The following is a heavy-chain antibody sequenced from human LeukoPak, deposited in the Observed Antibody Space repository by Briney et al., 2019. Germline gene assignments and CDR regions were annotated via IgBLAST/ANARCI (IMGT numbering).Heavy chain of an antibody. J-gene: IGHJ6*03. D-gene: IGHD1-26*01. CDR2: INRDGTTT. CDR1: GFTFRSYW. Sequence: GGSLRLSCVASGFTFRSYWMHWVRQAPGEGLVWVSRINRDGTTTTYADCVKGRFTISRDNAKNTLYLQMNSLRVEDTAVYYCAKGRGWEASYYYYYMDVWGKGTTVTISS. CDR3: AKGRGWEASYYYYYMDV. V-gene: IGHV3-74*01.